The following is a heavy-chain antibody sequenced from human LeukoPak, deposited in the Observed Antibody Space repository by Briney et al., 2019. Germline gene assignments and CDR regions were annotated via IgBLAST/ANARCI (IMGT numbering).Heavy chain of an antibody. V-gene: IGHV4-59*08. D-gene: IGHD1-26*01. J-gene: IGHJ4*02. CDR2: IYYSGDT. CDR1: SGSISSCY. Sequence: SETLSLTCTVSSGSISSCYWSWIRQPPGKGLEWIGYIYYSGDTNYNPSLMSRVTISLDTSKNQFSLRLSSVTAADTALYYCARHMGSYPLLPYDYWRQGTLVTVSS. CDR3: ARHMGSYPLLPYDY.